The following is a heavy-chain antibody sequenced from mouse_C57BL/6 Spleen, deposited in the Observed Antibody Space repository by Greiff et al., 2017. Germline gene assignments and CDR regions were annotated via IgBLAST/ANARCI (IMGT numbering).Heavy chain of an antibody. CDR3: AREDYYGSSYPYFDY. Sequence: VQLQQSGAELARPGASVKLSCKASGYTFTSYGISWVKQRTGQGLEWIGEIYPRSGNTYYNEKFKGKATLTADKSSSTAYMELRSLTSEDSAVYFCAREDYYGSSYPYFDYWGQGTTLTVSS. CDR2: IYPRSGNT. D-gene: IGHD1-1*01. J-gene: IGHJ2*01. V-gene: IGHV1-81*01. CDR1: GYTFTSYG.